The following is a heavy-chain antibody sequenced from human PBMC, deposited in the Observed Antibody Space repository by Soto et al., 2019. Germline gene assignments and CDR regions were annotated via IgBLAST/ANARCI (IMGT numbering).Heavy chain of an antibody. J-gene: IGHJ6*02. D-gene: IGHD1-7*01. CDR3: AREELRRDYYYGMDV. CDR2: TYYSGST. V-gene: IGHV4-30-4*01. Sequence: SETLSLTCSVSGASISSGDYYWSWIRQPPGKGLEWIGYTYYSGSTSYNPSLKSRVTISLDTSKNQFSLKLNSVTAADTAVYYCAREELRRDYYYGMDVWGQGTTVTVSS. CDR1: GASISSGDYY.